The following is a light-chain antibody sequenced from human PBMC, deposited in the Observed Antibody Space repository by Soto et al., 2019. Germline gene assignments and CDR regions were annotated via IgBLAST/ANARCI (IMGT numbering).Light chain of an antibody. Sequence: QSVLTQPASVSGSPGQSITLSCTGTSSEVGGYNSVSWYQQQPGKAPKLMIYDVTNRPSGVSNRVSGSKSGNTASLTISGLQAEDEADYYCRSYTSTTTLEVFGTGTKVTVL. J-gene: IGLJ1*01. CDR2: DVT. V-gene: IGLV2-14*01. CDR1: SSEVGGYNS. CDR3: RSYTSTTTLEV.